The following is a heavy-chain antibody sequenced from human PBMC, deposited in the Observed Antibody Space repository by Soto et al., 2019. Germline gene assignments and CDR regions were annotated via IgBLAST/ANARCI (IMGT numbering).Heavy chain of an antibody. CDR2: ISYDGSNK. V-gene: IGHV3-30-3*01. Sequence: SLIISYAASGFTFSSYAMHWVRQSPGKGLEWVAVISYDGSNKYYADSVKGRFTISRDNSKNTLYLQMNSLRAEDTAVYYCARDSSDFLSIAARSFSDWGQGTLVTVSS. D-gene: IGHD6-6*01. CDR1: GFTFSSYA. CDR3: ARDSSDFLSIAARSFSD. J-gene: IGHJ4*02.